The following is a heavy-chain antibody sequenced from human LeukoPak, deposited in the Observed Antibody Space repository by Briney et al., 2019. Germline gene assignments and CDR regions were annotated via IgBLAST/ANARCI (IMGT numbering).Heavy chain of an antibody. CDR1: GGSFSGYY. Sequence: PSETLSLTCAVYGGSFSGYYWSWIRQPPGKGLEWIGEINHSGSTNYNPSLKSRVTISVDTSKNQFSLKLSSVTAADTAVYYCARGAPLRLRYFDWFTQYYMDVWGKGTTVTVSS. CDR2: INHSGST. D-gene: IGHD3-9*01. CDR3: ARGAPLRLRYFDWFTQYYMDV. V-gene: IGHV4-34*01. J-gene: IGHJ6*03.